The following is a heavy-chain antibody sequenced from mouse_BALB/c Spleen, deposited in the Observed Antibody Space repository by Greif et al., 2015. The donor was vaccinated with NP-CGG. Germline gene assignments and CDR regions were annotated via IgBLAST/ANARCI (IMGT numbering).Heavy chain of an antibody. J-gene: IGHJ3*01. D-gene: IGHD2-14*01. V-gene: IGHV14-3*02. Sequence: DVKLQESGAELVKPGASVKLSCTASGFNIKDTYMHWVKQRPEQGLEWIGRIDPANGNTKYDPKFQGKATITADTSSNTAYLQLSSLTSEDTAVYYCAVRRAWFAYWGQGTLVTVSA. CDR1: GFNIKDTY. CDR2: IDPANGNT. CDR3: AVRRAWFAY.